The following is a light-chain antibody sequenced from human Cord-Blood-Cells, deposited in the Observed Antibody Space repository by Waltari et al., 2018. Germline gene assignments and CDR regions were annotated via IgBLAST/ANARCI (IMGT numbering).Light chain of an antibody. J-gene: IGKJ4*01. CDR1: QGIRSY. CDR2: AAS. CDR3: QQYYSYPLA. Sequence: AIRMTQSPSSFSASTGDRVTITCQASQGIRSYLAWYQQKPGKAPKLLIYAASTLQSVVPSRFSGSGCGTDFTLTISCLQSEDFATYYCQQYYSYPLAFGGGTKVEIK. V-gene: IGKV1-8*01.